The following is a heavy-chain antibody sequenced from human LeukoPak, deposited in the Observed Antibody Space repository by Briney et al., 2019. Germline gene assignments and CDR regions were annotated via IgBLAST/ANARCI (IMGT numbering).Heavy chain of an antibody. D-gene: IGHD1-14*01. CDR1: GYTFTGYY. CDR2: INPSGGST. Sequence: GASVKVSCKASGYTFTGYYMHWVRQAPGQGLEWMGIINPSGGSTSYAQKFQGRVTMTRDTSTSTVYMELSSLRSEDTAVYYCARSPGRSPNRDYMDVWGKGTTVTISS. J-gene: IGHJ6*03. CDR3: ARSPGRSPNRDYMDV. V-gene: IGHV1-46*01.